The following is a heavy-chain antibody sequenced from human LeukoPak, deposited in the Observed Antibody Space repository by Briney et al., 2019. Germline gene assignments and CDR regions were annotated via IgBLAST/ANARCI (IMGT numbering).Heavy chain of an antibody. CDR2: INHSGST. D-gene: IGHD3-16*01. J-gene: IGHJ1*01. Sequence: SETLSLTCTVSGGSISSGSYYWSWIRQPPGKGLEWIGEINHSGSTNYNPSLKSRVTISVDTSKNQFSLKLSSVTAADTAVYYCASGVMYRWTTYSYTRGYYFQHWGQGTLVTVSS. CDR3: ASGVMYRWTTYSYTRGYYFQH. CDR1: GGSISSGSYY. V-gene: IGHV4-39*07.